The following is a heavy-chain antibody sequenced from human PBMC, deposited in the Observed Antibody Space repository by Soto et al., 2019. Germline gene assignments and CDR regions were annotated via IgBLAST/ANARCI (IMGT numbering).Heavy chain of an antibody. V-gene: IGHV3-23*01. CDR1: GITFSSYA. Sequence: EVQLLESGGGLVQPGGSLRLSCAASGITFSSYAMSWVRQAPGKGLEWVSAISGSGGSTYYADSVKGRFTISRDNSKNTLYLQMNSLGAEDTAVYYCARDGYSSSSGGSYYYYYGMDVWGQGTTVTVSS. J-gene: IGHJ6*02. CDR3: ARDGYSSSSGGSYYYYYGMDV. D-gene: IGHD6-6*01. CDR2: ISGSGGST.